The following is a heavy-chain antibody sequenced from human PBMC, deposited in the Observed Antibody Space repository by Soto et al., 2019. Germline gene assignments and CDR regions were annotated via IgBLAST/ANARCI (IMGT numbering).Heavy chain of an antibody. CDR3: AKDQASGQGSFDS. V-gene: IGHV3-30*18. CDR1: GFTSNIYG. CDR2: ISYDGSNQ. J-gene: IGHJ4*02. Sequence: GGSLRLSCAASGFTSNIYGMHWVRQAPDKGLEWVALISYDGSNQYYADSVKGRFTISRDNSKNTLFLQMNSLRADDTAVYYCAKDQASGQGSFDSWGQGTLVTVSS.